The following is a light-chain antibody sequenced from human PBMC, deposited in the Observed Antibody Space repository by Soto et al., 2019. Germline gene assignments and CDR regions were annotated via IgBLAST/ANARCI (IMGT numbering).Light chain of an antibody. CDR3: QQSYSTPIT. CDR1: RGISNY. CDR2: AAS. V-gene: IGKV1-27*01. J-gene: IGKJ5*01. Sequence: DIQSTQSPSSLSASVGDRVTITCRASRGISNYLAWYQQKPGKVPKLLIYAASTLQSGVPSRFSGSGSETDFALTISSLQPEDFATYYCQQSYSTPITFGQGTRLEIK.